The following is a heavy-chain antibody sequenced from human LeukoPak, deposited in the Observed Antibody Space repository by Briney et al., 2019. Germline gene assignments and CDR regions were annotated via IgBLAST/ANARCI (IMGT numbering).Heavy chain of an antibody. CDR2: ISSSSRNI. CDR3: ARYASGTYYALFDY. CDR1: AFTFSSYD. J-gene: IGHJ4*02. V-gene: IGHV3-21*01. Sequence: GGSLRLSCAASAFTFSSYDMNWVRQAPGKGLEWVSSISSSSRNINYADSVKGRFTISRDNAKNSLYLQMNSLRAEDTAVYCCARYASGTYYALFDYWGQGTLVTVSS. D-gene: IGHD3-10*01.